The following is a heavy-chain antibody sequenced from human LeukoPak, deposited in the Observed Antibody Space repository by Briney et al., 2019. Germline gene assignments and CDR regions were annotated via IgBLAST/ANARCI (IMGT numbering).Heavy chain of an antibody. V-gene: IGHV3-7*01. J-gene: IGHJ3*02. CDR3: ARAYCGGDCHPLNAFDI. Sequence: PGGSLRLSCAASRFTFSNYAMHWVRQAPGQGLEWVANIKQDGSEKYYVDSVKGRFTISRDNAKNSLYLQMNSLRAEDTAVYYCARAYCGGDCHPLNAFDIWGQGTMVTVSS. CDR2: IKQDGSEK. D-gene: IGHD2-21*01. CDR1: RFTFSNYA.